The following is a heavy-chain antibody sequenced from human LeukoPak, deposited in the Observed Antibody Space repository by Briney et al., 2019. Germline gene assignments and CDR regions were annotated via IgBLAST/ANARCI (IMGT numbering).Heavy chain of an antibody. CDR2: IYPGGSDT. J-gene: IGHJ6*03. CDR3: ARAPDCSSTSCYYMDV. V-gene: IGHV5-51*01. CDR1: GSSFTSYW. D-gene: IGHD2-2*01. Sequence: GASLKISCKGSGSSFTSYWIGWVRQMPGKGLEWMGIIYPGGSDTRYSPSFQGQVTISADKSISTAYLQWSSLKASDTAMYYCARAPDCSSTSCYYMDVWGKGTTVTVSS.